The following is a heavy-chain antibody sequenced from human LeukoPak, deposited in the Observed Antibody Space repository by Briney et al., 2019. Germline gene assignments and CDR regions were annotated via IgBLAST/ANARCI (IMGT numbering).Heavy chain of an antibody. CDR1: GYSFTSYW. V-gene: IGHV5-51*01. J-gene: IGHJ4*02. Sequence: GESLKISCKGSGYSFTSYWIGWLRQMPGKGLEWMGIIYSGDSDTRYSPSFQGQVTISADKSISTDYLQWSSLKASGTAMYYCARRERITIFGVAQYYFDYWGQGTLVTVSS. CDR2: IYSGDSDT. D-gene: IGHD3-3*01. CDR3: ARRERITIFGVAQYYFDY.